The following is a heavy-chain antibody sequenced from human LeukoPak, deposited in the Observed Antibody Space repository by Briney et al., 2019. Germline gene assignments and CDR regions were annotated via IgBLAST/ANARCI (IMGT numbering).Heavy chain of an antibody. CDR1: GGSITSNNYF. J-gene: IGHJ3*02. Sequence: PSETLSLTCNVSGGSITSNNYFRSWIRQPPGEGLEWIGYIRYNGGAYYNPSLQSRATMSVDTSKNQFSLRLSSVTAPDTAIYYCAREVIAPADSDAFDIWGQGTMVTVS. D-gene: IGHD2-21*01. V-gene: IGHV4-30-4*01. CDR3: AREVIAPADSDAFDI. CDR2: IRYNGGA.